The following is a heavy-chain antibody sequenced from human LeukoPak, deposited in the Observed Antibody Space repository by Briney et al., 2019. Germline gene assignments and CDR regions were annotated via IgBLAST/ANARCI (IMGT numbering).Heavy chain of an antibody. V-gene: IGHV4-30-2*01. Sequence: SETLSLTCTVSGGSISSGGYYWSWIRQPPGKGLEWIGYIYHSGSTYYNPSLKSRVTISVDTSKNQFSLKLSSVTAADTAVYYCARSPGGYDSSGLLDYWGQGTLVTVSS. D-gene: IGHD3-22*01. CDR1: GGSISSGGYY. CDR3: ARSPGGYDSSGLLDY. CDR2: IYHSGST. J-gene: IGHJ4*02.